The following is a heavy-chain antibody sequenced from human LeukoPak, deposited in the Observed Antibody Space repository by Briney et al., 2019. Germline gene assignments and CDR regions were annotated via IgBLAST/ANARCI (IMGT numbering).Heavy chain of an antibody. CDR1: GFTFSSYG. D-gene: IGHD6-13*01. Sequence: GGSLRLSCAASGFTFSSYGMSWVRQAPGKGLEWVSAISGSGGSTYYADSVKGRFTISRDNSKNTLYLQMNSLRAEDTAVYYCAKPGGAAAGTPYYFDYWGQGTLVTVSS. V-gene: IGHV3-23*01. CDR2: ISGSGGST. CDR3: AKPGGAAAGTPYYFDY. J-gene: IGHJ4*02.